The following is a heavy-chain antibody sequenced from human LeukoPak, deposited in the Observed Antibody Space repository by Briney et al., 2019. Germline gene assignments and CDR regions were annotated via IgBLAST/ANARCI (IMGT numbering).Heavy chain of an antibody. Sequence: PGGSLRLSCAASGLTFSSYAMSWVRQAPGKGLEWVSVISGSGGTNYADSVKGRFTISRDNSRNTLYLQMNSLRAEDTALYYCAKAFIDSEDYWGQGTLVTVSS. V-gene: IGHV3-23*01. CDR3: AKAFIDSEDY. CDR2: ISGSGGT. CDR1: GLTFSSYA. D-gene: IGHD3-22*01. J-gene: IGHJ4*02.